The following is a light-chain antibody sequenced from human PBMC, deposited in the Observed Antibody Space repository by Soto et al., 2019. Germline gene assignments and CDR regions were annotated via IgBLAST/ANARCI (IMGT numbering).Light chain of an antibody. Sequence: EIVVTQAPATLSVSPGGGATLSCRASHSVTSDLAWYQQKPGQAPRLFIYGPSTRATGIPARFSGSGSGTEFTLTISNLQSEDFAIYYCQQYSNWPWTFGQGTKVDI. J-gene: IGKJ1*01. V-gene: IGKV3-15*01. CDR1: HSVTSD. CDR3: QQYSNWPWT. CDR2: GPS.